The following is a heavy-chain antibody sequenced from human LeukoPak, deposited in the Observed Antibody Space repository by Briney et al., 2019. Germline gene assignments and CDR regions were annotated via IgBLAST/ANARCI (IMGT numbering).Heavy chain of an antibody. J-gene: IGHJ4*02. CDR2: INPSGGST. CDR3: ARDRRRYFDWLLLRDQNDY. V-gene: IGHV1-46*01. CDR1: GYTFTSYY. D-gene: IGHD3-9*01. Sequence: ASVKVSCKASGYTFTSYYMHWVRQAPGQGLEWMGIINPSGGSTSYAQKFQGRVTMTRDTSTSTVYMELSSLRSGDTAVYYCARDRRRYFDWLLLRDQNDYWGQGTLVTVSS.